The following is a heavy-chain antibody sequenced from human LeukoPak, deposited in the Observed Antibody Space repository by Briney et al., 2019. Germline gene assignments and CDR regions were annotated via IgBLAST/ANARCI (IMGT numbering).Heavy chain of an antibody. Sequence: PSETLSLTCTVSGGSISSSSYYWGWIRQPPGKGLEWIGSIYYSGSTYYNPSLKSRVTISVDTSKNQFSLKLSSVTAADTAVYYCARSPDYYDSSGYYETPCYFDYWGQGTLVTVSS. CDR3: ARSPDYYDSSGYYETPCYFDY. CDR2: IYYSGST. V-gene: IGHV4-39*01. J-gene: IGHJ4*02. D-gene: IGHD3-22*01. CDR1: GGSISSSSYY.